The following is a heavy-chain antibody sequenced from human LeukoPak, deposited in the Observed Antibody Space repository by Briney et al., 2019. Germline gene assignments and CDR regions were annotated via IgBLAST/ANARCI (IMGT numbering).Heavy chain of an antibody. D-gene: IGHD4-11*01. V-gene: IGHV4-61*02. CDR1: GGSISSGSYY. J-gene: IGHJ4*02. CDR3: ARDLGNDYPN. CDR2: IYTSRST. Sequence: SETLSLTCTVSGGSISSGSYYWSWIRQPAGKGLEWIGRIYTSRSTNYNPSLKSRVTISVDTSKNQFSLKLSSVTAADTAVYYCARDLGNDYPNWGQGTLVTVSS.